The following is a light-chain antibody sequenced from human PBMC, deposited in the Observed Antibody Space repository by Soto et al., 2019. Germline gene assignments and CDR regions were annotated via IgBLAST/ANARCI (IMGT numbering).Light chain of an antibody. J-gene: IGLJ1*01. Sequence: VLTQAPSVSVAPGQTARITCGGDNIGRKSVHWYQQKPGQAPVLVVHDDGDRPSGIPERFSGSNSGNTATLTISRVEAGDEADYVCQVWDSSGDLPVFGTGTKLTVL. CDR2: DDG. CDR1: NIGRKS. CDR3: QVWDSSGDLPV. V-gene: IGLV3-21*02.